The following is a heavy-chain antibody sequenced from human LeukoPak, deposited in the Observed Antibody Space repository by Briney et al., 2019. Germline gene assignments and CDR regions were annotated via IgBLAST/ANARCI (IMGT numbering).Heavy chain of an antibody. V-gene: IGHV1-2*02. J-gene: IGHJ4*01. CDR1: GYKFTGYY. Sequence: ASVKVSCKASGYKFTGYYMHWVRQAPGQGLEWMGWINPNSGDSHHAQKFQGRVTMTRDTSISTAYMELSTLRSADTAVYYCAREIGGILVFDYWGQGTLVTVSS. CDR3: AREIGGILVFDY. CDR2: INPNSGDS. D-gene: IGHD5-18*01.